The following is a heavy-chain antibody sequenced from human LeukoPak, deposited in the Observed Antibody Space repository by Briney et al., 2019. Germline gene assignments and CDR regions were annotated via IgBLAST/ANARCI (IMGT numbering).Heavy chain of an antibody. CDR1: GFTFSHYY. Sequence: GGSLRLSCAASGFTFSHYYMSWIRQAPGKGLEWVAFIRYDGSNKYYADSVKGRFTISRDNSKNTLYLQMNSLRAEDTAVYYCAKFDRGLQTYDAFDIWGQGTMVTVSS. CDR3: AKFDRGLQTYDAFDI. CDR2: IRYDGSNK. V-gene: IGHV3-30*02. J-gene: IGHJ3*02. D-gene: IGHD4-11*01.